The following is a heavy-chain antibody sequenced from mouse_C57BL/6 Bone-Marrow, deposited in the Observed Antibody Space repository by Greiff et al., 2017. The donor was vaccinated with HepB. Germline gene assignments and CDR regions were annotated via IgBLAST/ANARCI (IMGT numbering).Heavy chain of an antibody. CDR3: ARDRGTTWAMDY. Sequence: EESGPGLVKPSQSLSLTCSVTGYSITSGYYWNWIRQFPGNKLEWMGYISYDGSNNYNPSLKNRISITRDTSKNQFFLKLNSVTTEDTATYYCARDRGTTWAMDYWGQGTSVTVSS. V-gene: IGHV3-6*01. J-gene: IGHJ4*01. D-gene: IGHD1-1*01. CDR2: ISYDGSN. CDR1: GYSITSGYY.